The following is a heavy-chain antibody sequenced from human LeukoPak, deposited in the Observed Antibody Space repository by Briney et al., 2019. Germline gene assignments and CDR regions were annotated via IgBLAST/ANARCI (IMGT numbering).Heavy chain of an antibody. J-gene: IGHJ5*02. V-gene: IGHV4-39*01. CDR3: ARSCRGSSTSCYSTGWFDP. CDR2: IYYSGST. CDR1: GGSISSSSYY. Sequence: SETLSLTCTVSGGSISSSSYYWGWIRQPPGKGLEWIGSIYYSGSTYYNPSLKSRVTISVDTSKNQFSLKLSSVTAADTAVYYYARSCRGSSTSCYSTGWFDPWGQGTLVTVSS. D-gene: IGHD2-2*02.